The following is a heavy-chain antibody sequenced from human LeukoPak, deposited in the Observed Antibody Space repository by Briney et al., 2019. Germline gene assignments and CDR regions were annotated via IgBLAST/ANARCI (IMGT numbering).Heavy chain of an antibody. CDR2: IYTSGST. CDR1: GGSISSGTYY. V-gene: IGHV4-61*02. CDR3: ARAAGAAFDY. D-gene: IGHD1-26*01. Sequence: KPSETLSLTCTVSGGSISSGTYYWSWIRQPDGKGLEWIGRIYTSGSTNYNPSLKSRVTISVDTSKNQFSLKLTSVTAADTAMYYCARAAGAAFDYWGQGTLVTVSS. J-gene: IGHJ4*02.